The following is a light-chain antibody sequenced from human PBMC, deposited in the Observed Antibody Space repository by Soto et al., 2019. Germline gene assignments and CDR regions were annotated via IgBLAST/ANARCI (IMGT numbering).Light chain of an antibody. CDR2: DSS. J-gene: IGKJ1*01. V-gene: IGKV1-17*01. Sequence: DIQMTQSPSSLSASVGDRVTITCRASQGIGSDLGWFQQKPGKAPERLIFDSSHLQSGVPSRFSGSGSGTEFTLTITSLQPEDFGTYYCLQHNGCPPTFGQGTKVE. CDR1: QGIGSD. CDR3: LQHNGCPPT.